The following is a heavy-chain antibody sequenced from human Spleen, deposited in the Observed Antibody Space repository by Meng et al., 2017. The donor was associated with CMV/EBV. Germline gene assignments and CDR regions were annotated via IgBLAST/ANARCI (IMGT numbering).Heavy chain of an antibody. J-gene: IGHJ4*02. CDR1: GFILSDYW. Sequence: GESLKISCAASGFILSDYWMNWVRQAPGKGLEWVGRIKRKTDGGTTDYAAPVKGRFTISRDDSKNTLYLQMDSLKTEDTAVYYCTIGYCSTTSCLNFDYWGQGTLVTVSS. CDR3: TIGYCSTTSCLNFDY. V-gene: IGHV3-15*01. D-gene: IGHD2-2*01. CDR2: IKRKTDGGTT.